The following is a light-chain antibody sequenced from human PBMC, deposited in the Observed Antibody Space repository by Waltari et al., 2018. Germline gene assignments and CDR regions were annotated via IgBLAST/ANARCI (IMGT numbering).Light chain of an antibody. Sequence: EIVMTQSPVTLSVSPGERVILSCRASQSIRNNLAWYQQKAGQPPRLLIYGSSTRAPGLPARFSGSGSGTEFALTISSLQPEDFAVYYCHHYNKRPPSYTFGQGTRLEIK. V-gene: IGKV3-15*01. CDR3: HHYNKRPPSYT. CDR2: GSS. CDR1: QSIRNN. J-gene: IGKJ2*01.